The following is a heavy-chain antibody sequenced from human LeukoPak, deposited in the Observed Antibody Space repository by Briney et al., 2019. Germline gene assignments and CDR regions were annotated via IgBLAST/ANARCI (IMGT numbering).Heavy chain of an antibody. CDR1: GFTFSSYA. V-gene: IGHV3-21*06. J-gene: IGHJ5*02. Sequence: SGGSLRFSCAASGFTFSSYAMNWVRQTPGKGLEWVSSISSTGSYIYYADSVKGRFTISRDNPGNVMYLQMDSLRAEDTAVYYCTRVAQSGPTGWFDPWGQGTLVTVSP. D-gene: IGHD1-1*01. CDR2: ISSTGSYI. CDR3: TRVAQSGPTGWFDP.